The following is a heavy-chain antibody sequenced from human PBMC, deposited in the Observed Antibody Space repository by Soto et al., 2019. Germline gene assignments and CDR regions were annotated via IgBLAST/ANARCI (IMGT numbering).Heavy chain of an antibody. Sequence: SETLSLTCAVSGYSISSGYYWGWIRQPPGKGLEWIGSIYHSGSTYYNPSLKSRVTISVDTSKNQFSLKLSSVTAADTAVYYCARGVVVVPAARSLPFDYWGQGTLVTVSS. D-gene: IGHD2-2*01. CDR2: IYHSGST. CDR3: ARGVVVVPAARSLPFDY. J-gene: IGHJ4*02. CDR1: GYSISSGYY. V-gene: IGHV4-38-2*01.